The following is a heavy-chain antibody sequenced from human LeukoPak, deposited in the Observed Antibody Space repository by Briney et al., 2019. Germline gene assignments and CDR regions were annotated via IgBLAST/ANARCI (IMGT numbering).Heavy chain of an antibody. D-gene: IGHD6-25*01. Sequence: GGSLRLSCAASGFAFSSYWMHWVRQAPGKGLVWVSRINSDGRSTSYADSVKGRFTISRDNAKNTLYPQMNSLRAEDTAVYYCARRGGYGMNYWGQGTLVTVSS. J-gene: IGHJ4*02. CDR3: ARRGGYGMNY. CDR1: GFAFSSYW. V-gene: IGHV3-74*01. CDR2: INSDGRST.